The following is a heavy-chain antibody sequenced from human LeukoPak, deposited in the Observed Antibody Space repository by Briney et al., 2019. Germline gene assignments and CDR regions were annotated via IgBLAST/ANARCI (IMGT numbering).Heavy chain of an antibody. Sequence: SETLSLTCTVSGASISNYYSSWIRQPPGKGLEWIGYINYSGSTNYNPSLKSRVTISVDTSKNLFSLKLTSVTAADTAVYYCARGKVVAGAPGQNSWDYWGQGTLVTVSS. V-gene: IGHV4-59*01. J-gene: IGHJ4*02. D-gene: IGHD6-19*01. CDR2: INYSGST. CDR3: ARGKVVAGAPGQNSWDY. CDR1: GASISNYY.